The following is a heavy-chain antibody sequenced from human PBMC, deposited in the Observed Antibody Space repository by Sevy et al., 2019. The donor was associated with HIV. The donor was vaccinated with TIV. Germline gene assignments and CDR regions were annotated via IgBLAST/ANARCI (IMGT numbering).Heavy chain of an antibody. CDR2: ISGSGGST. CDR3: AKVPVLLWFGEEGGAFDI. J-gene: IGHJ3*02. CDR1: GFTFSSYA. D-gene: IGHD3-10*01. Sequence: GGSLRLSCAASGFTFSSYAMSWVRQAPGKGLEWVSAISGSGGSTYYADSVKGRFTISRDNSKNTLYLQMNSLRAEDTAGYYCAKVPVLLWFGEEGGAFDIWGQGTMVTVSS. V-gene: IGHV3-23*01.